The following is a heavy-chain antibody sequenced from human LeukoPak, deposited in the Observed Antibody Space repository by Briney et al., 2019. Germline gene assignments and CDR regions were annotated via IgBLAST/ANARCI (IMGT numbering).Heavy chain of an antibody. V-gene: IGHV3-23*01. D-gene: IGHD3-3*01. CDR3: AKLSGFGVVDYYMDV. Sequence: PGGSLRLSCAASGFTFTSYGMGWVRQAPGKGLEWVSPISGSGAGTYSADSVKGRFTISRDNSKNTLYLQMNSLRAEDTAVYFCAKLSGFGVVDYYMDVWGKGTTVTVSS. CDR2: ISGSGAGT. CDR1: GFTFTSYG. J-gene: IGHJ6*03.